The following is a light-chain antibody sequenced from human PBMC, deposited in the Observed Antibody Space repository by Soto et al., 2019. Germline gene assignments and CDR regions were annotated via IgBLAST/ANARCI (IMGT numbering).Light chain of an antibody. J-gene: IGKJ1*01. CDR3: QHRSNSPPTWT. CDR2: DSS. Sequence: EIVLTQSPATLSLSPGDRATLSCRASQRIGTYLAWYQQKRGQAPRLLIYDSSNRATGIAARFSGGGSGTDFTLTISSLAPEDFAVYFCQHRSNSPPTWTFGQGTKVEIK. CDR1: QRIGTY. V-gene: IGKV3-11*01.